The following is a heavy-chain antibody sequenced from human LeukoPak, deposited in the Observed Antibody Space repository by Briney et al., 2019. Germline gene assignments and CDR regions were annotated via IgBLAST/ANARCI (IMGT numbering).Heavy chain of an antibody. D-gene: IGHD3-10*01. Sequence: PSETLSLTCAVSGGSFSGYYWSWIRQPPGKGLEWIGEINHSGSTNYNPSLKSRVTISVDTSKNQFSLKLSSVTAADTAVYYCASAGPAHDYWGQGTLVTVSS. CDR1: GGSFSGYY. V-gene: IGHV4-34*01. CDR3: ASAGPAHDY. CDR2: INHSGST. J-gene: IGHJ4*02.